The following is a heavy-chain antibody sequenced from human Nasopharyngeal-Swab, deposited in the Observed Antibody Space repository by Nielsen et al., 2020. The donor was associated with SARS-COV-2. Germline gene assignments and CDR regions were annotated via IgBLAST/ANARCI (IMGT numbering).Heavy chain of an antibody. V-gene: IGHV2-5*02. CDR2: IYWDDDK. CDR3: AHRRNDYIWGSLDY. D-gene: IGHD3-16*01. J-gene: IGHJ4*02. CDR1: GFSLSTSGVG. Sequence: SGPTLVKPTQALTLTCTFSGFSLSTSGVGVGWIRQPPGKALEWLALIYWDDDKRYSPSLKSRLTITKDTSKNQVVLTMTNMDPVDTATYYCAHRRNDYIWGSLDYWGQGTLVTVSS.